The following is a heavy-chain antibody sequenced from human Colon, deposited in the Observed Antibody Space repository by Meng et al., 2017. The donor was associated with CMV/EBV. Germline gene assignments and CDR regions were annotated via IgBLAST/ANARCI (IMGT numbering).Heavy chain of an antibody. CDR2: IYTGGTT. CDR1: GFTFSSYW. Sequence: GGSLRLSCAASGFTFSSYWMSWVRQAPGKGLEWVSVIYTGGTTHYADFVKGRFTISRDDSKNTLYLQMNSLSVEDTAMYYCAKSLLGLYYYGMDVWGQGTTVTVSS. CDR3: AKSLLGLYYYGMDV. V-gene: IGHV3-53*01. J-gene: IGHJ6*02.